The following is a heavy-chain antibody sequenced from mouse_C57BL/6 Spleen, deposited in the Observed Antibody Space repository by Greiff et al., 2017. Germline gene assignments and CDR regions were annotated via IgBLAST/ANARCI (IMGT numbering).Heavy chain of an antibody. CDR1: GFTFSDYY. CDR2: INYDGSST. V-gene: IGHV5-16*01. J-gene: IGHJ1*03. CDR3: ARESPDWYFDV. Sequence: EVMLVESEGGLVQPGSSMKLSCTASGFTFSDYYMAWVRQVPEKGLEWVANINYDGSSTYYLDSLKSRFIISRDNAKNILYLQMSSLKSEDTATYYCARESPDWYFDVWGTGTTVTVSS.